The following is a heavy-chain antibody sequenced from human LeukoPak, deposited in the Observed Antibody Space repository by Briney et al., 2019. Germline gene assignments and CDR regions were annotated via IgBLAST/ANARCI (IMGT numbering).Heavy chain of an antibody. CDR2: ISSSGSTI. Sequence: PGGSLRLSCAASGFTFSSYEMNWVRQAPGKGLEWVSYISSSGSTIYYADSVMGRFTISRDNAKNSLYLQMNSLRAEDTAVYYCASGDILTGTLDYWGQGTLVTVSS. V-gene: IGHV3-48*03. D-gene: IGHD3-9*01. J-gene: IGHJ4*02. CDR3: ASGDILTGTLDY. CDR1: GFTFSSYE.